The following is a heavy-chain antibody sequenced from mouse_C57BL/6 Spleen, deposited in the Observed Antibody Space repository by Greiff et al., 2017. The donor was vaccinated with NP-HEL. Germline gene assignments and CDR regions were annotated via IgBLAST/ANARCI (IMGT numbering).Heavy chain of an antibody. D-gene: IGHD2-4*01. Sequence: QVQLQQPGAELVRPGSSVKLSCKASGYTFTSYWMHWVKQRPIQGLEWIGNIDPSDSETHYNQKFKDKATLTVDKSSSTAYMQLSSLTSEDSAVYYCAREGGSTMITYFDYWGQGTTLTVSS. V-gene: IGHV1-52*01. CDR1: GYTFTSYW. CDR3: AREGGSTMITYFDY. J-gene: IGHJ2*01. CDR2: IDPSDSET.